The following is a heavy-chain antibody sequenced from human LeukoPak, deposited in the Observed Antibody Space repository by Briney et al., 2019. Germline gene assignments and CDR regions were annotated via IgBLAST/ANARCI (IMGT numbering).Heavy chain of an antibody. Sequence: ASVKVSCKASGYTFTGYYMHWVRQAPGQGLEWMGWINPNSGGTNYAQKLQGRVIMSTDTSTSTGYMELRSLRSDDTAVYYCARGLQETLAWLKALSAFDIWGQGTMVTVSS. CDR1: GYTFTGYY. CDR3: ARGLQETLAWLKALSAFDI. D-gene: IGHD5-24*01. V-gene: IGHV1-2*02. CDR2: INPNSGGT. J-gene: IGHJ3*02.